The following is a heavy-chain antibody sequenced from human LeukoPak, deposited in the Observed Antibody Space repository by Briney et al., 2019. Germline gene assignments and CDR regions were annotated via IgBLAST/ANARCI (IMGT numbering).Heavy chain of an antibody. CDR1: GFTFSSYG. CDR3: AKASSSRLYYFDY. V-gene: IGHV3-23*01. J-gene: IGHJ4*02. CDR2: ISGSGGST. Sequence: GGSLRLSCAASGFTFSSYGMSWVRQAPGKGLEWVSAISGSGGSTYYADSVKGRFTISRDNSKNTLYLQMNSLRAEDTAVYYCAKASSSRLYYFDYWGQGTLVTVSS.